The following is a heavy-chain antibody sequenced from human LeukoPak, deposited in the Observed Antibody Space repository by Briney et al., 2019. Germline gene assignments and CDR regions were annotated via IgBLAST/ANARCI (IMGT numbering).Heavy chain of an antibody. CDR2: IWYDGNNN. J-gene: IGHJ6*03. D-gene: IGHD6-6*01. CDR3: ARAGRPVLQYYYYYYMDV. CDR1: GFSFNNYG. V-gene: IGHV3-33*01. Sequence: GGSLRLSCAASGFSFNNYGMHWVRQAPGKGLEGVAVIWYDGNNNNYADSVKGRFTISRDNSKNTLSLQMNSLRADDTAVYYCARAGRPVLQYYYYYYMDVWGEGTTVTVSS.